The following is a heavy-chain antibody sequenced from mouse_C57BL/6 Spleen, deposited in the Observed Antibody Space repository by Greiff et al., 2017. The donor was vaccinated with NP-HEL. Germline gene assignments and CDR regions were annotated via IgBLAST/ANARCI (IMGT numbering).Heavy chain of an antibody. CDR2: IHPSDSDT. D-gene: IGHD1-1*01. CDR3: AMGGDLGLYYGSGPFAY. Sequence: VQLQQPGAELVKPGASVKVSCKASGYTFTSYWMHWVKQRPGQGLEWIGRIHPSDSDTNYNQKFKGKATLTVDKSSSTAYMQLSSLTSEDSAVFYYAMGGDLGLYYGSGPFAYWGQGTLVTVSA. J-gene: IGHJ3*01. V-gene: IGHV1-74*01. CDR1: GYTFTSYW.